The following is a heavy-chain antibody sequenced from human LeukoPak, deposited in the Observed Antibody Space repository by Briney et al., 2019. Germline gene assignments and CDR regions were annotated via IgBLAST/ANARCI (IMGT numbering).Heavy chain of an antibody. CDR1: GFTFSSYG. CDR2: IWNDGSNK. J-gene: IGHJ4*02. Sequence: GGSLRLSCAASGFTFSSYGMHWVRQAPGQGLEWVAVIWNDGSNKYYVDSVKGRFTISRDNSKNTLYLQMNSLRTEDTAIYYCARDYCSSTSCLFDYWGQGTLVTVSS. CDR3: ARDYCSSTSCLFDY. D-gene: IGHD2-2*01. V-gene: IGHV3-33*01.